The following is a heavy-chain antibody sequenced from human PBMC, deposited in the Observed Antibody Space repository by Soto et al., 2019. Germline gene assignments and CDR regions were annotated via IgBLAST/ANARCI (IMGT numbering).Heavy chain of an antibody. CDR2: IWYDGSNK. J-gene: IGHJ3*02. Sequence: QVQLVESGGGVVQPGRSLRLSCAASGFTFSSYGMHWVRQAPGKGLEWVAVIWYDGSNKYYADSVKGRFTISRDNSKNTLYLQMNSLRAEDTAVYYCARVMRPWGSYRPDAFDIWGQGTMVTVSS. V-gene: IGHV3-33*01. CDR1: GFTFSSYG. D-gene: IGHD3-16*02. CDR3: ARVMRPWGSYRPDAFDI.